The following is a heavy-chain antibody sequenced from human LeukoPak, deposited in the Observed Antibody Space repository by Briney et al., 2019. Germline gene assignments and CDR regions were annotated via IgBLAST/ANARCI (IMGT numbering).Heavy chain of an antibody. D-gene: IGHD3-22*01. CDR3: ARVPYYYDSSGYPEY. J-gene: IGHJ4*02. Sequence: VGSLRLSCAASGFTFSSYAMHWVRQAPGKGLEWVAVISYDGSNKYYADSVKGRFTISRDNSKNTLYLQMNSLRAEDTAVYYCARVPYYYDSSGYPEYWGQGTLVTVSS. CDR2: ISYDGSNK. CDR1: GFTFSSYA. V-gene: IGHV3-30-3*01.